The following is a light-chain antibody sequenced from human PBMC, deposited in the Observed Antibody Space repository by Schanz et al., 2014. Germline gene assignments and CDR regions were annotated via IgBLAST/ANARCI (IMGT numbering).Light chain of an antibody. CDR3: AAWDDSLSTFFV. Sequence: QSALTQPRSVSGSPGQSVTISCTGTSSDVGGYNYVSWYQQHPGKAPKLMIYDVSKRPSGVPDRFSGSKSGNTASLTISGLRSEDEADYYCAAWDDSLSTFFVFGTGTKVTVL. CDR2: DVS. J-gene: IGLJ1*01. V-gene: IGLV2-11*01. CDR1: SSDVGGYNY.